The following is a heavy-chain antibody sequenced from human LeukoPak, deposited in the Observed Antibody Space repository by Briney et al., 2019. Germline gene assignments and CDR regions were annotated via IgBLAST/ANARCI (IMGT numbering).Heavy chain of an antibody. CDR3: ARGDIASYYYSLEV. CDR2: ISGSGGST. CDR1: GFTFSSYD. Sequence: GSLRLSCTASGFTFSSYDMSWVRQAPGKGLEWVSGISGSGGSTYYADSVKGRFTISRDNAKNSLFLQMSSLRAEDTAVYYCARGDIASYYYSLEVWGTGTTVIISS. D-gene: IGHD5-12*01. V-gene: IGHV3-23*01. J-gene: IGHJ6*03.